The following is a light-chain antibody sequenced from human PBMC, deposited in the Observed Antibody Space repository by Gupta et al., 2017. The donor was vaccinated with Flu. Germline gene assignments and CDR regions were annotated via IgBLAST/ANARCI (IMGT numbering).Light chain of an antibody. Sequence: DIVMTQSPLSLPVTPGEPASISCRSSQSLLHSNGYNYLDWYLQKPGQSPQLLIYLGSNRASGVPDRFSGSGSGTDFTLKISRVEAEDVGVYYCMQGIQTPSFGGGTKVEIK. CDR3: MQGIQTPS. CDR1: QSLLHSNGYNY. J-gene: IGKJ4*01. CDR2: LGS. V-gene: IGKV2-28*01.